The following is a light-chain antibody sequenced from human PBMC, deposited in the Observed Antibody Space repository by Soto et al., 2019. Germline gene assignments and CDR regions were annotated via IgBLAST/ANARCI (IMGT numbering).Light chain of an antibody. J-gene: IGKJ1*01. V-gene: IGKV3-15*01. CDR2: GAS. CDR1: QSVSSS. Sequence: EIVMTQSPATLSVSQGERVTLSCRASQSVSSSLAWYQQKPGQAPMLLIHGASTRAVGIPARFSGRRSDTEFTLNIGSLQSADFAVYYCQQYNNWWTFGKGTKVEIK. CDR3: QQYNNWWT.